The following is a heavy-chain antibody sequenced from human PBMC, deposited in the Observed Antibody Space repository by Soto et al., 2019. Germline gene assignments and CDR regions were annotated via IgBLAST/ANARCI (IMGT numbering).Heavy chain of an antibody. J-gene: IGHJ3*02. CDR2: IVVGSGNT. D-gene: IGHD3-3*01. Sequence: QMQLVQSGPEVKKPGTSVKVSCKASGFTFTSSAVQWVRQARGQRLEWIGWIVVGSGNTNYAQKFQERVTITRDMSTCTAYMELGSLRSEDTAVYYCAADPEQTYYDDAFDIWGQGTMVTVSS. CDR1: GFTFTSSA. V-gene: IGHV1-58*01. CDR3: AADPEQTYYDDAFDI.